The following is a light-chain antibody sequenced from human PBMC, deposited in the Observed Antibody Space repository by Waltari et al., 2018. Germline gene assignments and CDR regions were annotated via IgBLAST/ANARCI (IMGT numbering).Light chain of an antibody. J-gene: IGKJ4*01. CDR3: QQRSNWLT. CDR2: DAS. Sequence: EIVLTQSPATLSLSPGERATLACRASQSISSYVVWYQQKPGQVPRLLISDASNRATCIPARFSVSGSGTDFTLTISSLEPEDFAVYYCQQRSNWLTFGGGTKVEIK. V-gene: IGKV3-11*01. CDR1: QSISSY.